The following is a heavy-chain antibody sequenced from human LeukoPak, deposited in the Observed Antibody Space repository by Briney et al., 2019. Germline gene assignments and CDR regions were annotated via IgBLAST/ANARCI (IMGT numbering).Heavy chain of an antibody. CDR2: IRYDGSNK. J-gene: IGHJ6*03. Sequence: PGGSLRLSCAASGFTFSSYGMHWVRQAPGKGLEWVAFIRYDGSNKYYADSVKGRFTISRDNSKNTLYLQMNSLRAEDTAVYCCAKGGDGYNSLYYYYYYMDVWGKGTTVTVSS. V-gene: IGHV3-30*02. CDR3: AKGGDGYNSLYYYYYYMDV. D-gene: IGHD5-24*01. CDR1: GFTFSSYG.